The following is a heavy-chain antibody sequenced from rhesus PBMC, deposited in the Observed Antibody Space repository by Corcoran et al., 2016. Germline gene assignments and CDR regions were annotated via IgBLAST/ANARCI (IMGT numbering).Heavy chain of an antibody. Sequence: QVQLQQWGEGLVKPSETLSLTCTVYGGSVSVYWWGWIRQPPGKGLEWFGRIRSGGSTNYNPSLKSRVTISIDTSKNQFSLKLSSVTAADTAVYYCARRSAWGEYFEFWGQGALVTVSS. CDR1: GGSVSVYW. D-gene: IGHD3-34*01. V-gene: IGHV4-160*01. CDR2: IRSGGST. CDR3: ARRSAWGEYFEF. J-gene: IGHJ1*01.